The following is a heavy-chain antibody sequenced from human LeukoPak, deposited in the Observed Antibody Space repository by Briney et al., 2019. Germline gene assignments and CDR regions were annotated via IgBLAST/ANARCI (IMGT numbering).Heavy chain of an antibody. D-gene: IGHD3-10*01. V-gene: IGHV4-59*08. CDR3: AVTDYYGSFGWFDP. CDR1: GGSISSYY. J-gene: IGHJ5*02. CDR2: IYYSGST. Sequence: PSETLPLTCTVSGGSISSYYWSWIRQPPGKGLEWIGYIYYSGSTNYNPSLKSRVTISVDTSKNQFSLKLSSVTAADTAVYYCAVTDYYGSFGWFDPWGQGTLVTVSS.